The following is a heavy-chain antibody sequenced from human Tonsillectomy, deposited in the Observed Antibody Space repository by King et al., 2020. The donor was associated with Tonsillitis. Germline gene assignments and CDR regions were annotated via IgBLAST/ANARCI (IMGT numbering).Heavy chain of an antibody. CDR3: ARASSYFDY. J-gene: IGHJ4*02. CDR2: IHYSGST. CDR1: GGSISSYY. Sequence: QLQESGPGLVKPSETLSLTCTVSGGSISSYYWSWIRQPPGKGLEWIGHIHYSGSTNYKSSLKSRVTISVDTSKNQFSLRLSSVTAADTAVYYCARASSYFDYWGQGTLVTVSS. V-gene: IGHV4-59*01.